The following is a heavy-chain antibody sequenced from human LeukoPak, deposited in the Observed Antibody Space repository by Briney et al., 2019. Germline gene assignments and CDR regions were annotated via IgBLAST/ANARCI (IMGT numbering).Heavy chain of an antibody. CDR3: ATPLHNRGPAGGFDY. V-gene: IGHV4-34*01. J-gene: IGHJ4*02. CDR1: GGSFSCYY. D-gene: IGHD1-1*01. Sequence: PSETLSLTCAVYGGSFSCYYWSWIRQPARKGLEWIGEINHSGSTNYNPSLKRQVTISVDTSMNKSSLQLSSVTAADTAVYYCATPLHNRGPAGGFDYWGQGTLVTVSS. CDR2: INHSGST.